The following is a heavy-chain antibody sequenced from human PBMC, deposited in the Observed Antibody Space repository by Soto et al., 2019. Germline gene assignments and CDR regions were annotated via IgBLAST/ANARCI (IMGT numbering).Heavy chain of an antibody. J-gene: IGHJ4*02. CDR1: GGSISSGGYY. D-gene: IGHD4-17*01. CDR2: IYYSGST. CDR3: ARGPELYGDCGFDY. V-gene: IGHV4-31*03. Sequence: QVQLQESGPGLVKPSQTLSLTCTVSGGSISSGGYYWSWIRQHPGKGLEWSGYIYYSGSTYYNPSLKSRLTISVDTSKNQFSLKLSSVTAADTAVYYCARGPELYGDCGFDYWGQGTLVTVSS.